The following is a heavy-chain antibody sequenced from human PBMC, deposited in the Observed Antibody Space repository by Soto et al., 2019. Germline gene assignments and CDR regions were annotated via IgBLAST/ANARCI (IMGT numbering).Heavy chain of an antibody. V-gene: IGHV3-23*01. CDR1: GFRYSTYG. CDR3: TRWNGDADY. J-gene: IGHJ4*02. D-gene: IGHD1-1*01. CDR2: VSGGSGTT. Sequence: EVQLLESGGGLVQPGGSLRLSCAVSGFRYSTYGVTWVRQAPGEGLEWVSGVSGGSGTTHYKDSVRGRFTVTGDNSKNTVYLEMNSLRLEDTAVYYCTRWNGDADYWGQGTLVTVSS.